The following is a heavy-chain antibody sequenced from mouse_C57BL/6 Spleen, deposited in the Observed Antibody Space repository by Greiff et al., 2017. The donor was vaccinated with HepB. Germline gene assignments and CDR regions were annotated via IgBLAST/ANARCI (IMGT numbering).Heavy chain of an antibody. CDR2: IDSSDSET. D-gene: IGHD4-1*01. CDR1: GYTFNSYW. Sequence: VQLQQSGAELVRPGSSVNLSCKASGYTFNSYWMHWVKQRPIQGLEWIGNIDSSDSETKYNQKFKDKATLTVDKSSSTAYMQLSSLTSEDAAVYSCAIGLGLDYWGQGTTLTVSS. J-gene: IGHJ2*01. V-gene: IGHV1-52*01. CDR3: AIGLGLDY.